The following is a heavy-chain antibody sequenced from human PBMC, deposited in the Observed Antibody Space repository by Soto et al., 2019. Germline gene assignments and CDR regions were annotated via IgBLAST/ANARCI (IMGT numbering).Heavy chain of an antibody. V-gene: IGHV4-59*08. CDR2: IYYSGST. D-gene: IGHD3-10*01. J-gene: IGHJ4*02. Sequence: SETLSLTCTVSGGSISSYYWSWIRQPPGKGLEWIGYIYYSGSTNYNPSLKSRVTISVDTSKNQFSLKLSSVTAADTAVYYCARHSYYGSGSYVDYWGQGTLVTVSS. CDR3: ARHSYYGSGSYVDY. CDR1: GGSISSYY.